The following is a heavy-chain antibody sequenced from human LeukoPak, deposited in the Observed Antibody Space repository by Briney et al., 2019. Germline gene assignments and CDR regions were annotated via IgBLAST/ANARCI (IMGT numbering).Heavy chain of an antibody. V-gene: IGHV4-39*01. J-gene: IGHJ4*02. CDR3: ATGRAAASQYYFDY. Sequence: SETLSLTCTVSGGSISNSIYYWAWIRQPPGKGLEWIGTISYSGSTYYNPSLKSRVTISVDTSKNQFSLKLNSVTAADTAVYYCATGRAAASQYYFDYWGQGTLVTVSS. CDR1: GGSISNSIYY. CDR2: ISYSGST. D-gene: IGHD6-13*01.